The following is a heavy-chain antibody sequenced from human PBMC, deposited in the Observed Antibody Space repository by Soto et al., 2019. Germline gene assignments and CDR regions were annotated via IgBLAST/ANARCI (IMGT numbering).Heavy chain of an antibody. V-gene: IGHV4-34*01. CDR1: GGSFSGYY. CDR3: ARGGTSDVDIVATIQGYYYYGMDV. D-gene: IGHD5-12*01. J-gene: IGHJ6*02. Sequence: SETLSLTCAVYGGSFSGYYWSWIRQPPGKGLEWIGEINHSGSTNYNPSLKSRVTISVDTSKNQFSLKLSSVTAADTAVYYCARGGTSDVDIVATIQGYYYYGMDVWGQGTTVTVSS. CDR2: INHSGST.